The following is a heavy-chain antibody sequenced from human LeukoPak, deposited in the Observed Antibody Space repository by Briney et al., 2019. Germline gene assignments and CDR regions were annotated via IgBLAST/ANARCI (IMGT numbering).Heavy chain of an antibody. V-gene: IGHV4-38-2*02. CDR1: GYSISSGYY. J-gene: IGHJ4*02. CDR3: ASGNYYDSSGPRPYFDY. CDR2: IYHSGST. D-gene: IGHD3-22*01. Sequence: SETLSLTCTVSGYSISSGYYWGWIRQPPGKGLEWIGSIYHSGSTYYNPSLKSRVTISVDTSKNQFSLKLSSVTAADTAVYYCASGNYYDSSGPRPYFDYWGQGTLVTVSS.